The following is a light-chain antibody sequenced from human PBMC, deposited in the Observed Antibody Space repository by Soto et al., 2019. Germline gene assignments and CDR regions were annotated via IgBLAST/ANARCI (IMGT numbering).Light chain of an antibody. Sequence: QSVLTQPPSVAGAPGQRVTISCTGRDSNIGGGYAVHWYQQLPGAAPKLLIYANNDRPSGVPDRFSGSRSDTSASLAITVLQAEDEGDYYCQSYDGSVVFGGGTKLTVL. V-gene: IGLV1-40*01. CDR2: ANN. J-gene: IGLJ2*01. CDR3: QSYDGSVV. CDR1: DSNIGGGYA.